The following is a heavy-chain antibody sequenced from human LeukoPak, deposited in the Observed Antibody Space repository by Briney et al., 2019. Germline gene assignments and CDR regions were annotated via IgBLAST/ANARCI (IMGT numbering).Heavy chain of an antibody. D-gene: IGHD5-12*01. Sequence: GGSLRLSCEVSGFTFSSYSMNWVRQAPGKGLEWVSSISSSSTYIYYADSVRGRFTISRDNAKKSLYLQMDSLRAEDTAVYFCARDRGYGYYYFDYWGQGTLVTVSS. J-gene: IGHJ4*02. CDR1: GFTFSSYS. V-gene: IGHV3-21*01. CDR3: ARDRGYGYYYFDY. CDR2: ISSSSTYI.